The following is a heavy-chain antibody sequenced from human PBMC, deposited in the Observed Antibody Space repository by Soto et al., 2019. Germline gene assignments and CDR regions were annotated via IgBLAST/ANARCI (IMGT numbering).Heavy chain of an antibody. CDR2: INTNRVYI. V-gene: IGHV3-21*01. CDR3: TRGSYGDYSD. D-gene: IGHD4-17*01. J-gene: IGHJ4*02. CDR1: GFTFSSST. Sequence: GGSLRLSCAASGFTFSSSTMNWVRQAPGKGLEWVSSINTNRVYIYYAGSVTGRFTISRDNSKNSLFLQMNSLRAEDTAVYYCTRGSYGDYSDWGQGTLVTVSS.